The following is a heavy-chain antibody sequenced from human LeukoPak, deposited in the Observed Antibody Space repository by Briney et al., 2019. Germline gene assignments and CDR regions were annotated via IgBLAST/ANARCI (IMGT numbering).Heavy chain of an antibody. CDR2: ISYDGSNK. Sequence: GRSLRLSCAASGFTFSSYGMHWVRQAPGKGREWVAVISYDGSNKYYADSVKGRFTISRDNSKNTLYLQMNSLRAEDTAVYYCAKEFYSSPYFDYWGQGTLVTVSS. V-gene: IGHV3-30*18. CDR1: GFTFSSYG. J-gene: IGHJ4*02. CDR3: AKEFYSSPYFDY. D-gene: IGHD6-13*01.